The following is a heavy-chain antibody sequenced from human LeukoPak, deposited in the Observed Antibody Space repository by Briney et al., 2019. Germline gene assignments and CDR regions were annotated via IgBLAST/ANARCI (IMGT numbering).Heavy chain of an antibody. J-gene: IGHJ4*02. CDR3: ARHGHNFDY. CDR1: GGSISSIGYY. Sequence: SETLSLTCTVSGGSISSIGYYWGWIRQPPGKGLEWIGSMYYSGSTYYNPSLKSRVTISVDTSKNQFSLKLSSVTAADTAVYYCARHGHNFDYWGQGTLVTVSS. CDR2: MYYSGST. V-gene: IGHV4-39*01. D-gene: IGHD3/OR15-3a*01.